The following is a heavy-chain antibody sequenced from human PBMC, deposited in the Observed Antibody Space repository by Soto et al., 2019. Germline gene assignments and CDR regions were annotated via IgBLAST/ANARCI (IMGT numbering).Heavy chain of an antibody. V-gene: IGHV4-4*02. D-gene: IGHD6-19*01. J-gene: IGHJ3*01. CDR1: GDSITNSRW. CDR3: AYSTGWYRHDV. Sequence: QVQLQESGPGLVKPSGILSLTCAVSGDSITNSRWWTWVRQPPGKGLEWIGDILHSGETNYNPSLKSLVFISGDKSQNQFSLRVSSVTAADTAVYYCAYSTGWYRHDVWGQGTLVTVSS. CDR2: ILHSGET.